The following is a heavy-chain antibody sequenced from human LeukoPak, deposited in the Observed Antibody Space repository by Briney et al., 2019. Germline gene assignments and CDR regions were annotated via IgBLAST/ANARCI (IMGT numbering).Heavy chain of an antibody. CDR1: GFTFSSYG. CDR2: ISFDGSNQ. Sequence: GGSLRLSCAASGFTFSSYGMHWVRQAPGKGLEWVALISFDGSNQYYADSVKGRFTIFRDNSKNTLYLQMNSLRAEDTAVYYCAKPPEVGATVGYFDYWGQGTLVTVSS. CDR3: AKPPEVGATVGYFDY. V-gene: IGHV3-30*18. D-gene: IGHD1-26*01. J-gene: IGHJ4*02.